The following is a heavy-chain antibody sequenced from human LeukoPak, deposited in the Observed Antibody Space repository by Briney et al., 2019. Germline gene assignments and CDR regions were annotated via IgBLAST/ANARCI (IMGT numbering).Heavy chain of an antibody. Sequence: GGSLRLSCAASGLTFSSYAMSWVRQAPGKGLEWVSAISGSGGSTYYADSVKGRFTISRDNSKNTLYLQMNSLRAEDTAVYYCAKDQGRITIFGVVTALDYWGQGTLVTVSS. CDR1: GLTFSSYA. D-gene: IGHD3-3*01. V-gene: IGHV3-23*01. CDR3: AKDQGRITIFGVVTALDY. CDR2: ISGSGGST. J-gene: IGHJ4*02.